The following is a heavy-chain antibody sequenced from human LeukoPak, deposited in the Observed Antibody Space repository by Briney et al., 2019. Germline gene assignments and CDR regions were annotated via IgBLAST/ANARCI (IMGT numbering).Heavy chain of an antibody. Sequence: ASVKVSCKASGYTFTDYYIHWVRQAPGQGLEWMGWINPNSGGTNYAQKFQGRVTMTRDTSISTAYMELRLRSDDTAVYYCGRNRLGRALDIWGQGTMVTVSS. CDR2: INPNSGGT. J-gene: IGHJ3*02. CDR3: GRNRLGRALDI. V-gene: IGHV1-2*02. D-gene: IGHD7-27*01. CDR1: GYTFTDYY.